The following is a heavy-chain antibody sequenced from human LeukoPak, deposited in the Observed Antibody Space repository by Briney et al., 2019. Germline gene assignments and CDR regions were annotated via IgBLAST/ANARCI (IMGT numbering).Heavy chain of an antibody. CDR3: ARGYSSSFWYYYYYGMDV. CDR2: ISYDGSNK. V-gene: IGHV3-30*04. D-gene: IGHD6-6*01. Sequence: GRSLRLSCAASGFTFSSYAMHWVRQAPGKGLEWVAVISYDGSNKYYADSVKGRFTISRDNSKNTLYLQMNSLRAEDKAVYYCARGYSSSFWYYYYYGMDVWGQGTTVTVSS. CDR1: GFTFSSYA. J-gene: IGHJ6*02.